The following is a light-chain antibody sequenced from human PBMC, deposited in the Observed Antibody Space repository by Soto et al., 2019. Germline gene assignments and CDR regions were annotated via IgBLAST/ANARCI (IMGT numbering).Light chain of an antibody. Sequence: DIQMTQSPSTLSASVGDRATITCRASQSISSWLAWYQQKPGKAPRLLIYDASSLESGVPSRFSGSGSGTEFTLTISSLQPDDFATYYCQQYNSYLYTFGQGTK. CDR2: DAS. CDR3: QQYNSYLYT. V-gene: IGKV1-5*01. CDR1: QSISSW. J-gene: IGKJ2*01.